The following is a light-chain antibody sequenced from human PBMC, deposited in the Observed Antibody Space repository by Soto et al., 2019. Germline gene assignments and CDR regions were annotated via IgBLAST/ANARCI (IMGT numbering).Light chain of an antibody. CDR3: MQALQTPRT. CDR1: QSLLHSNGYTF. J-gene: IGKJ1*01. Sequence: DIVMTQSPLSLPVTPGEPASISCRSSQSLLHSNGYTFLDWYLQKPGQSPQLLIYMGSNRASGVPDMFSGSGSGTDFTLKISRVEAEDVGVYYCMQALQTPRTFGQGTKVEIK. V-gene: IGKV2-28*01. CDR2: MGS.